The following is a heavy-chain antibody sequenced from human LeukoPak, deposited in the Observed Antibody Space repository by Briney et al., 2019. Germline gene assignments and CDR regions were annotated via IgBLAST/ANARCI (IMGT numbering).Heavy chain of an antibody. CDR3: ARDVPGTTPFDY. CDR1: GYIFSNYG. V-gene: IGHV1-18*01. J-gene: IGHJ4*02. Sequence: ASVKVSCKASGYIFSNYGISWGRQAPGQGLEWMGWISAKNGDTNYIQKFRGRVTMTTDTSTSTAYMELWSLRSDDTAVYYCARDVPGTTPFDYWGQGTLVTVSS. D-gene: IGHD1-7*01. CDR2: ISAKNGDT.